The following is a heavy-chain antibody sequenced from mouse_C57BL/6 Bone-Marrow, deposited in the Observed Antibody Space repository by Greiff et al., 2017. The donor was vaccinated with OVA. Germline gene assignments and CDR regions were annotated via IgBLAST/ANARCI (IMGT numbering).Heavy chain of an antibody. J-gene: IGHJ2*01. V-gene: IGHV1-76*01. CDR3: ARHGVYYFDY. CDR2: IYPGSGNT. CDR1: GYTFTDYY. Sequence: QVQLKESGAELVRPGASVKLSCKASGYTFTDYYINWVKQRPGQGLEWIARIYPGSGNTYYNEKFKGKATLTAEKSSSTAYMQLSSLTSEDSAVYFCARHGVYYFDYWGQGTTLTVSS.